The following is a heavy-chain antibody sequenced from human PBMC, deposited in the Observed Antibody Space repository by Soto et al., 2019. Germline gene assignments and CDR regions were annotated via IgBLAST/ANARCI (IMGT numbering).Heavy chain of an antibody. D-gene: IGHD1-26*01. V-gene: IGHV4-4*02. CDR3: ARVGVTGIDY. J-gene: IGHJ4*02. Sequence: QVQLQESGPGLVKPSGTLSLTCAVSDGSISSSNWWSWVRQPPGKGLEWIGEIYHSGSTNYNPSPKSRVTILVEKSKNQFSLKLSSVTAADTAVYYCARVGVTGIDYWGQGTLVTVSS. CDR1: DGSISSSNW. CDR2: IYHSGST.